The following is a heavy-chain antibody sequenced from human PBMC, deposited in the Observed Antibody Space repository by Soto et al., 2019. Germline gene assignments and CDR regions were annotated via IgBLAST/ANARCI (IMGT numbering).Heavy chain of an antibody. Sequence: VGSLRLSCAASGFTFSSYGMHWVRQAPGKGLEWVAVIWYDGSNKYYADSVKGRFTISRDNSKNTLYLQMNSLRAEDTAVYYCARDHYYDSSGYYYPADYWGQGTLVTVSS. CDR2: IWYDGSNK. CDR3: ARDHYYDSSGYYYPADY. CDR1: GFTFSSYG. J-gene: IGHJ4*02. V-gene: IGHV3-33*01. D-gene: IGHD3-22*01.